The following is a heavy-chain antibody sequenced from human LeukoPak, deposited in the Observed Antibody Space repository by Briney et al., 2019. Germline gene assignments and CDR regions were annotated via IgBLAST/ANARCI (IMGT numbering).Heavy chain of an antibody. V-gene: IGHV4-59*01. D-gene: IGHD3-10*01. CDR3: ARWGGRQFDY. CDR1: GGSSSSYY. CDR2: IYYSGRT. Sequence: PSMTLSLSCIVSGGSSSSYYWSWFRKTPGKGLESIGYIYYSGRTNYNPSLKSRVTISVDASKTQFSLKLSSATAADTAVYYCARWGGRQFDYWGQGTLVTVSS. J-gene: IGHJ4*02.